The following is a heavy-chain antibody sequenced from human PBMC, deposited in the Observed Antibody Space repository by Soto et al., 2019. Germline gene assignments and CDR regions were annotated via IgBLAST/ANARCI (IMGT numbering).Heavy chain of an antibody. Sequence: QAQLVESGGGVVQPGRSLRLSCAASGFTFSSYGMHWVRQAPGKGLEWVAVVSSDGGTTYYADSVKGRFTISRDNSKNTLSLQMNSLRSEDTAVYYCAKEGHHVIGPAAFSFDDWGQGTLVTVSS. CDR1: GFTFSSYG. V-gene: IGHV3-30*18. CDR2: VSSDGGTT. D-gene: IGHD2-2*01. CDR3: AKEGHHVIGPAAFSFDD. J-gene: IGHJ4*02.